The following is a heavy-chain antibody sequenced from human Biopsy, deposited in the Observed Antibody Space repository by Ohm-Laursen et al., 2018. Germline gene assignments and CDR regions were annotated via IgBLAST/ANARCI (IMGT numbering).Heavy chain of an antibody. CDR2: IYYTGST. D-gene: IGHD1-26*01. Sequence: SDTLSLTCIVSGGSISSYYWSWIRQPPGKGLEWIGYIYYTGSTNYNPSLKSRVTISVDTSMNRLSLRLTFVTAADTAVYYCARHAPSYSGSYWRYFDLWGRGTLVTVSS. CDR3: ARHAPSYSGSYWRYFDL. J-gene: IGHJ2*01. V-gene: IGHV4-59*08. CDR1: GGSISSYY.